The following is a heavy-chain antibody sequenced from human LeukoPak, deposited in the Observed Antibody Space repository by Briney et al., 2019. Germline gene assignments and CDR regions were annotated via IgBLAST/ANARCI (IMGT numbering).Heavy chain of an antibody. CDR3: ARGPSGDIVVVPAVVGKIIKPYYFDY. CDR2: INHSGST. CDR1: GVSFSGYY. J-gene: IGHJ4*02. Sequence: SETLSLTCAVYGVSFSGYYWSWIRQPPGKGLEWIGEINHSGSTNYNPSLKSRVTISVDTSKNQFSLKLSSVTAADTAVYYCARGPSGDIVVVPAVVGKIIKPYYFDYWGQGTLVTVSS. V-gene: IGHV4-34*01. D-gene: IGHD2-2*01.